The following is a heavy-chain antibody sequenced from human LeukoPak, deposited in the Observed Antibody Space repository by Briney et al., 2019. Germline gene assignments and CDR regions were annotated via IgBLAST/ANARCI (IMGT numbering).Heavy chain of an antibody. Sequence: PGGSLRLSCAASGFTFSSYWMSWVRQAPGKGLEWVANIKQDGSEKYYVDSVKGRFTISRDNAKNSVYLQMNSLRAEDTAVYYCARDPDYGGNPHDYWGQGTLVAVSS. CDR3: ARDPDYGGNPHDY. CDR2: IKQDGSEK. J-gene: IGHJ4*02. CDR1: GFTFSSYW. D-gene: IGHD4-23*01. V-gene: IGHV3-7*01.